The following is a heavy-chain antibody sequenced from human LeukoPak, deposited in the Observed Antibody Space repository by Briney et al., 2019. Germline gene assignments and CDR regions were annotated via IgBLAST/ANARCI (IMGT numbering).Heavy chain of an antibody. CDR3: ARDRDPPSLRFDP. D-gene: IGHD3-10*01. CDR1: GGSISSYY. Sequence: SETLSLTCTVSGGSISSYYWSWIRQPPGKGLEWIGYIYYSGSTNYNPSLKSRVTISVDTSKNLFSLKLSSVTAADTAVYYCARDRDPPSLRFDPWGQGTLVTVSS. CDR2: IYYSGST. J-gene: IGHJ5*02. V-gene: IGHV4-59*01.